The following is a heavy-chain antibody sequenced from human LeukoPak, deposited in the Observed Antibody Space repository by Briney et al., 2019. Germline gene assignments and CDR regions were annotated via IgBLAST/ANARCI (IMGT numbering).Heavy chain of an antibody. CDR3: ARARPHETGRRYFWYFDL. CDR2: IYHRGST. Sequence: PSETLSLTCSVSGFSLDDGYYWGWVRLSAGKGLEWIVNIYHRGSTYYNPSLESRVATSVDTSKTQFSLKLRSVTAADTAVYYCARARPHETGRRYFWYFDLWGRGLQVTVSS. CDR1: GFSLDDGYY. D-gene: IGHD2/OR15-2a*01. V-gene: IGHV4-38-2*02. J-gene: IGHJ2*01.